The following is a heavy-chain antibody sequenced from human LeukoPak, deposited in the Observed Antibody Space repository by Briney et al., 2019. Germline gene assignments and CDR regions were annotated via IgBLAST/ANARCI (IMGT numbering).Heavy chain of an antibody. V-gene: IGHV1-18*01. D-gene: IGHD1-26*01. CDR2: ISAYNGNT. J-gene: IGHJ5*02. Sequence: GASVKVSCKASGYTFTSYGISWVRQAPGQGLEWMGWISAYNGNTNYAQKLQGRVTMTTDTSTSTAYMELRSLRSDDTAVYYCARSQSWGRVGAINLNWFDPWGQGTLVTVSS. CDR3: ARSQSWGRVGAINLNWFDP. CDR1: GYTFTSYG.